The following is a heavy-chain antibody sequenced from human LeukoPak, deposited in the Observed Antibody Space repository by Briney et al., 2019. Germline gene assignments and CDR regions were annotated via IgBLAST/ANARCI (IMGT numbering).Heavy chain of an antibody. D-gene: IGHD1-26*01. CDR2: IGTAGDT. CDR1: GFTFSIYD. V-gene: IGHV3-13*01. CDR3: TRAVGATNIGFDY. Sequence: GRSLRLSCAASGFTFSIYDMHWVRQATRKSQEWVSAIGTAGDTYYADSVKGRSTISRENAKNSLFLLVNSLRVGDTAVYYCTRAVGATNIGFDYWGQGTLVTVSS. J-gene: IGHJ4*02.